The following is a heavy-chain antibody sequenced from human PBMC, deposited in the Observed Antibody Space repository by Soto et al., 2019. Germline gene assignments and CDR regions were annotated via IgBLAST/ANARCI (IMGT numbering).Heavy chain of an antibody. D-gene: IGHD5-12*01. J-gene: IGHJ6*02. V-gene: IGHV3-30*18. CDR3: VKDRVPGAYGNYYGMDV. CDR1: GFTFNNSG. Sequence: PGGSLRLSCIVSGFTFNNSGMHWVRQAPGKGLEWMAVISYDGSDKYYADSVKGRVIISRDNSKNTLNLEMNSLRAEDTAIYYCVKDRVPGAYGNYYGMDVWGQGTTVTVSS. CDR2: ISYDGSDK.